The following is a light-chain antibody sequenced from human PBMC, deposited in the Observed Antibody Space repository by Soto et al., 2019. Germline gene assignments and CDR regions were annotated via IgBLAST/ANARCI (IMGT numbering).Light chain of an antibody. CDR1: QHISTD. J-gene: IGKJ1*01. CDR3: QQYTAWPPWT. CDR2: GAY. Sequence: ELLMTQSPVSLCPYPGENAILSCRPSQHISTDLAWYQQRPGQAPRLLIYGAYARATGIPARFSGVGSGTEFTLTTNSLQSEDLAVYYCQQYTAWPPWTVGQLPKVAIK. V-gene: IGKV3-15*01.